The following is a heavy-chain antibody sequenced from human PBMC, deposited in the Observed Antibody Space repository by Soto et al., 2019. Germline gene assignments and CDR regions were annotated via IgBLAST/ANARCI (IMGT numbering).Heavy chain of an antibody. Sequence: QVQLVESGGGVVQPGRSLRLSCAASGFTFSSYGMHWVRQAPGKGLEWVAVISYDGSNKYYADSVKGRFTISRDNSKNPLYLQMNSLRAEDTAVYYCAKDAITYSYGPLYYYYGMDVWGQGTTVTVSS. J-gene: IGHJ6*02. CDR2: ISYDGSNK. D-gene: IGHD5-18*01. V-gene: IGHV3-30*18. CDR3: AKDAITYSYGPLYYYYGMDV. CDR1: GFTFSSYG.